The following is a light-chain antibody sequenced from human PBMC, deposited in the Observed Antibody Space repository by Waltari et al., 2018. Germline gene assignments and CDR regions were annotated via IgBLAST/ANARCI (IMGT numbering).Light chain of an antibody. CDR3: YSSDSTGLRV. V-gene: IGLV3-10*01. CDR2: EDT. J-gene: IGLJ1*01. CDR1: ELPRKY. Sequence: SYELTQPPSVSVSPGQTARITCSGHELPRKYAYWFQQKSGQAPRLVIFEDTKRPSGIPWRFSGSSSGTVATLTITGAQVDDEADYYCYSSDSTGLRVFGGGTTVVVL.